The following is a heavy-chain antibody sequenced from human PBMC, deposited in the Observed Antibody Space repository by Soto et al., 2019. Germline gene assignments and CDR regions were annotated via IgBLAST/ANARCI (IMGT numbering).Heavy chain of an antibody. D-gene: IGHD3-10*02. CDR3: ARNMDYYYGRGSGNGHGV. V-gene: IGHV1-2*02. CDR1: RYTFTAYH. Sequence: QVQLVQSGAEVKEPGDSVRVSCEGSRYTFTAYHIHWVRQAPGHGLEWMGWINPKFGDTTYAQDFQGRVSMTRDMSISTVYMELSRLTSDDTAIYYCARNMDYYYGRGSGNGHGVWGQGTTVTVFS. CDR2: INPKFGDT. J-gene: IGHJ6*02.